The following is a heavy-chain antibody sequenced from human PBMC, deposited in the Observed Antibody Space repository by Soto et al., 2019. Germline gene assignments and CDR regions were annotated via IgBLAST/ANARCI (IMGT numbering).Heavy chain of an antibody. CDR2: IIPIFGTA. V-gene: IGHV1-69*06. D-gene: IGHD3-9*01. J-gene: IGHJ5*02. Sequence: SVKVSCKASGGTFSSYAISWVRQAPGQGLEWMGGIIPIFGTANYAQKFQGRVTITADKSTSTAYMELSSLRSEDTAVYYCASSDGYYDILTGYYRHWFDPWGQGTLVTVSS. CDR1: GGTFSSYA. CDR3: ASSDGYYDILTGYYRHWFDP.